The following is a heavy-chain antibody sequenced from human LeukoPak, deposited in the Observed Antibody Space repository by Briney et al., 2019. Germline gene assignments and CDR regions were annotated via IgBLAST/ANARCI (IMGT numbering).Heavy chain of an antibody. Sequence: PGVTLRLSCAAYRFTLNYFDMAWLPPAPGKGREGGLNNTSGDTIYTDSVKGRFTISRDNSNNTLNLQVNSLRVDDTAVFYCAKGDPDRGSTNWGQGTLVTVSS. CDR3: AKGDPDRGSTN. CDR2: NTSGDT. V-gene: IGHV3-23*01. J-gene: IGHJ4*02. CDR1: RFTLNYFD. D-gene: IGHD2-15*01.